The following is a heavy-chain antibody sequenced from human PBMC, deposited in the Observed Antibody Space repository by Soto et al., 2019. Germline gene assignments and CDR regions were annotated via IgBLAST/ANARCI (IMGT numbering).Heavy chain of an antibody. D-gene: IGHD3-22*01. V-gene: IGHV4-34*01. CDR1: GGSFSGYY. CDR3: AGRRYYYDSSGYLLRILGSTVVDY. CDR2: INHSGST. Sequence: QVQLQQWGAGLLKPSETLSLTCAVYGGSFSGYYWSWIRQPPGKGLEWIGEINHSGSTNYNPSLKSRVTRSVDTAKNQVSLKLSSVTGADTAVYYWAGRRYYYDSSGYLLRILGSTVVDYWGQGTLVTVSS. J-gene: IGHJ4*02.